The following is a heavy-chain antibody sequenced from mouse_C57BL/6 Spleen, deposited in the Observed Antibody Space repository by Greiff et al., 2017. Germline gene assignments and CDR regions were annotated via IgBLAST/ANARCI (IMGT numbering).Heavy chain of an antibody. J-gene: IGHJ1*03. Sequence: VQLQQPGTELVKPGASVKLSCKASGYTFTSYWMHWVKQRPGQGLEWIGNINPSNGGTNYNEKFKSKATLTVDKSSSTAYMQLSRLTSEDSAVXYYARRAFLYGSSPFDGWGTGTTVTVSA. CDR2: INPSNGGT. D-gene: IGHD1-1*01. V-gene: IGHV1-53*01. CDR1: GYTFTSYW. CDR3: ARRAFLYGSSPFDG.